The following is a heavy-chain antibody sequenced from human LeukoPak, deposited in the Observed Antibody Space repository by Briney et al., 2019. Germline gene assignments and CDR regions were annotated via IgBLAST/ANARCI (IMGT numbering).Heavy chain of an antibody. V-gene: IGHV3-74*01. CDR1: GFTFSSYW. Sequence: PGGSLRLSCAASGFTFSSYWMHWVRQAPGKGLVWVSRINNDGSSTNYADSVKGRFTISRDNAKNSLYLQMNSLRAEDTAVYYCARGEEMATIKGTFDYWGQGTLVTVSS. CDR3: ARGEEMATIKGTFDY. D-gene: IGHD5-24*01. J-gene: IGHJ4*02. CDR2: INNDGSST.